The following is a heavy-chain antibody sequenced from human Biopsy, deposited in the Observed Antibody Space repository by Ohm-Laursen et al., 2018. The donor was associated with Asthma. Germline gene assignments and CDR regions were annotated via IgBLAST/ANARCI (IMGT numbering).Heavy chain of an antibody. CDR1: GYTFINYA. V-gene: IGHV1-3*01. D-gene: IGHD3-9*01. CDR2: SNAANGNT. J-gene: IGHJ3*02. CDR3: ARTYFDFLTGQVHDAFAM. Sequence: SSVKVSCKASGYTFINYAIHWVRQAPGHSLEWMGWSNAANGNTKYSQKFQGRLTISRDTSASTAYMDLSSLRSEDTAVYYCARTYFDFLTGQVHDAFAMWGQGTMVTVSS.